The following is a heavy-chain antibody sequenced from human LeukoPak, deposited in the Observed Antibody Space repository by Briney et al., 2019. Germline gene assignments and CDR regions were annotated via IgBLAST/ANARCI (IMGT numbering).Heavy chain of an antibody. CDR1: GGSISSSNR. CDR3: ARLSLKVLEWSPTKGKETHYFDY. Sequence: SETLSLTCAVSGGSISSSNRWSWVRQPPGKGLEWIGEIYHNGSTNYSPSLKSRVTILEDKSKNQFSLKMSSVTAADTAVYYCARLSLKVLEWSPTKGKETHYFDYWGQGTLVTVSS. J-gene: IGHJ4*02. V-gene: IGHV4-4*02. CDR2: IYHNGST. D-gene: IGHD3-3*01.